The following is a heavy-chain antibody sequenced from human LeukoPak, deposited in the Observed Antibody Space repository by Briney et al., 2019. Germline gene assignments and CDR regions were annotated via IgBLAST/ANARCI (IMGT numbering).Heavy chain of an antibody. CDR1: GFTFSSYA. Sequence: GSLRLSCAASGFTFSSYAMHWVRQAPGKGLEWVAVISYDGSNKYYADSVKGRFTISRDNSKNTLYLQMNSLRAEDTAVYYCARDERFDYWGQGTLVTVSS. V-gene: IGHV3-30-3*01. CDR2: ISYDGSNK. CDR3: ARDERFDY. J-gene: IGHJ4*02.